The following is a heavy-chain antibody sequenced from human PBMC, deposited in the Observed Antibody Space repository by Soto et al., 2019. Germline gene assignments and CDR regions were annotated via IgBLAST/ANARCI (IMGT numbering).Heavy chain of an antibody. CDR3: ARRVQANGVITQDSWRAP. Sequence: SETLSLTCSVSGGSISSSSYFWGWIRQPPGKGLEWIGSIYYSGSTYYNPSLKSRVTVSVDTSKNQFSLRLSSVTAADTAVYYCARRVQANGVITQDSWRAPWGQGTRVTVSS. D-gene: IGHD3-10*01. V-gene: IGHV4-39*01. CDR1: GGSISSSSYF. J-gene: IGHJ5*02. CDR2: IYYSGST.